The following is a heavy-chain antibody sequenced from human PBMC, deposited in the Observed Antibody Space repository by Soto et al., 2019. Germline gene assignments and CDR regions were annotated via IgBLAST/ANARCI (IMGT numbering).Heavy chain of an antibody. CDR1: GFTFSNYG. CDR2: IRHDGSDK. Sequence: QVQVVESGGGVVQPGRSLRLSCVASGFTFSNYGMHWVRQAPGKGLEWVAFIRHDGSDKYYADSVKGRFTISRDNSKNRLYRQMDSLRGEEMAVYYCAKGTETEGLDCWGRGNLVTVYS. V-gene: IGHV3-30*18. J-gene: IGHJ4*02. CDR3: AKGTETEGLDC.